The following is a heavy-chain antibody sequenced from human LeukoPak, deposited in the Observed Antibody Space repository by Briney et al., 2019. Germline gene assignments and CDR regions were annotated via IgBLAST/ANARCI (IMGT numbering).Heavy chain of an antibody. CDR2: INAGNGNT. V-gene: IGHV1-3*01. CDR1: GYTFTSYA. CDR3: ARVFSGSYYGY. Sequence: GGSLRLSCAASGYTFTSYAMHWVRQAPGQRLEWMGWINAGNGNTKYSQKFQGRVTITRDTSASTAYMELSSLRSEDTAVYYCARVFSGSYYGYWGQGTLVTVSS. J-gene: IGHJ4*02. D-gene: IGHD1-26*01.